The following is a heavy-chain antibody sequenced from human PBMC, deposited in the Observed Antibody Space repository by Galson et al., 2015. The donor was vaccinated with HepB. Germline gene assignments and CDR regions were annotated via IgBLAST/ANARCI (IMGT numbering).Heavy chain of an antibody. J-gene: IGHJ4*02. D-gene: IGHD1-26*01. V-gene: IGHV7-4-1*02. CDR1: GYTFTSYA. Sequence: SVKVSCKASGYTFTSYAMNWVLQAPGQGLEWMGWINTNTGNPTYAQGFTGRFVFSLDTSVSTAYLQISSLKAEDTAVYYCARNGDSGSYYNFDYWGQGTLVTVSS. CDR3: ARNGDSGSYYNFDY. CDR2: INTNTGNP.